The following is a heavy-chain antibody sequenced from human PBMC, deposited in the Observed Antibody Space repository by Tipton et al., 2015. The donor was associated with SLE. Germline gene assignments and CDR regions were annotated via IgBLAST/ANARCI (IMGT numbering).Heavy chain of an antibody. Sequence: TLSLTCTVSCGSLSSYYWSWIRQPPGKGLEWIGYIYYSGSTKYNPSLKSRVTISLDTSKNQFSLKLTSVTAADTAVYYCARSDGGHWGQGTLVTVSS. J-gene: IGHJ4*02. CDR2: IYYSGST. CDR1: CGSLSSYY. V-gene: IGHV4-59*01. CDR3: ARSDGGH. D-gene: IGHD3-16*01.